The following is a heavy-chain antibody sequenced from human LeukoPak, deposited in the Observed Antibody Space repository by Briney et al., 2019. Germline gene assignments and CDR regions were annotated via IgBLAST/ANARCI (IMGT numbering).Heavy chain of an antibody. CDR2: ISYDGSIN. CDR3: AKGSPPR. Sequence: GRSLRLSCAASGFTFSSYAMHWVRQAPGKGLGWVALISYDGSINDYADSVKGRFTISRDNSKNTLYLQMNSLRADDTAVYYCAKGSPPRWGQGTLVTVSS. CDR1: GFTFSSYA. J-gene: IGHJ4*02. V-gene: IGHV3-30*04.